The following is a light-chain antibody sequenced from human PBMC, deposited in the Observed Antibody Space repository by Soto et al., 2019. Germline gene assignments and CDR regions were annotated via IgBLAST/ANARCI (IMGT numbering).Light chain of an antibody. Sequence: DIQMTQSPSTLSASVGDRVTITCRASQTINSRLAWYQQKPGKAPKFLIYKASNLESGVPSRFSGSGSGTEFTPTISSLQPDDFAIYYCQQYNSYPLTFGGGTKVDIK. V-gene: IGKV1-5*03. CDR1: QTINSR. J-gene: IGKJ4*01. CDR3: QQYNSYPLT. CDR2: KAS.